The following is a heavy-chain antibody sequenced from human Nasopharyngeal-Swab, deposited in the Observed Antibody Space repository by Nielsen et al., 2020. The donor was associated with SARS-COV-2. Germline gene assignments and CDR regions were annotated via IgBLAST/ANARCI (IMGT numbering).Heavy chain of an antibody. D-gene: IGHD2-15*01. J-gene: IGHJ6*03. Sequence: GESLKISCAASGFIFSNYWMTWVRQAPGKGLEWVANIKQDGSEMYYVDSVKGRFTISRDNAKNSLYLQMNSLRAEDTAVYYCASQRGYCSGGSCYSGNYYYYMDVWGKGTTVTVSS. V-gene: IGHV3-7*01. CDR2: IKQDGSEM. CDR1: GFIFSNYW. CDR3: ASQRGYCSGGSCYSGNYYYYMDV.